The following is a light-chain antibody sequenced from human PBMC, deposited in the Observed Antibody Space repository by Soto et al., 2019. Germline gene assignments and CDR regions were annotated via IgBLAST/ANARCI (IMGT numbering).Light chain of an antibody. V-gene: IGKV1-39*01. CDR1: VPISNY. CDR3: QQSYSNPCT. Sequence: INMTQSPSSLSASVGDRVTITCRASVPISNYLAWYQQKPGTAPKLLIYAASSLQSGVPSRFSGSGSGTDFTLTISSLQPEDFATYYCQQSYSNPCTFGQGTRLEIK. J-gene: IGKJ5*01. CDR2: AAS.